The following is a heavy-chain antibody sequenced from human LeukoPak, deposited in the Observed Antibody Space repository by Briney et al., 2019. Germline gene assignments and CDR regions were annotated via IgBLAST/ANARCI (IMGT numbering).Heavy chain of an antibody. J-gene: IGHJ4*02. CDR1: GYTFTSYD. D-gene: IGHD5-18*01. V-gene: IGHV1-8*01. Sequence: GASVKVSCKASGYTFTSYDINWVRQATGQGLEWMGWMNPNSGNTGYAQKFQGRVTMTRNTAISTAYMELSSLRSEDTAVYCCARARRVQLWSVSGGNSGLLEYLGQGTLGTGSS. CDR2: MNPNSGNT. CDR3: ARARRVQLWSVSGGNSGLLEY.